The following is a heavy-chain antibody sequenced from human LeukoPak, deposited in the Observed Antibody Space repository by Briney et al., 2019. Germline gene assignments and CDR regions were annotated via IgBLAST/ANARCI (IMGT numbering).Heavy chain of an antibody. CDR3: ATVYVLRYFDWSFDY. CDR2: ISYDGSNK. D-gene: IGHD3-9*01. Sequence: GGSLRLSCAASRFTFSSYGMHWVRQAPGKGLDWVAVISYDGSNKYYADSVKGRFTISRDNSKNTLYLQMNSLRAEDTAVYYCATVYVLRYFDWSFDYWGQGTLVTVSS. V-gene: IGHV3-30*03. J-gene: IGHJ4*02. CDR1: RFTFSSYG.